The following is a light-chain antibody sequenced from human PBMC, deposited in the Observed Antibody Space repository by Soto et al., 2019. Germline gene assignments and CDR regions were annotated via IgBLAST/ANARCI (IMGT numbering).Light chain of an antibody. CDR3: CSLTNGATWV. V-gene: IGLV2-23*01. Sequence: QSVLTQPASVSGSPGQSITISCTGTNSDVGSHNFVSWYQQYPGKAPKLLIYEASKRPSGLSNRFSGSKSGNTASLTISGLQAEDEADYYCCSLTNGATWVFDGGTKVTVL. J-gene: IGLJ3*02. CDR2: EAS. CDR1: NSDVGSHNF.